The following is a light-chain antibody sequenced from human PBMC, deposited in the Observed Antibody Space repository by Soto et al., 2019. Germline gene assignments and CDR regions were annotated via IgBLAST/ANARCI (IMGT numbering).Light chain of an antibody. J-gene: IGKJ1*01. CDR2: DAS. CDR3: QQRNVWPRT. CDR1: QSVRRY. Sequence: EIVLTQSPATLSLSPGERATLSCRASQSVRRYLAWYQQKPGQAPRLLIYDASNRATGIPARFSGSGSGTDFTLTISSLEPEDFAVYYCQQRNVWPRTFGQGTKVEIK. V-gene: IGKV3-11*01.